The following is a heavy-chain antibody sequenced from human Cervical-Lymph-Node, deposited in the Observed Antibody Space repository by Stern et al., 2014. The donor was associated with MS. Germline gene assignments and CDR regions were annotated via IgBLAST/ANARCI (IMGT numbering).Heavy chain of an antibody. CDR1: GESISSSTHY. J-gene: IGHJ4*02. V-gene: IGHV4-39*01. Sequence: QLQLQESGPGLVKPSETLSLTRAVSGESISSSTHYSAWIRQPPGKGLEWIGSVYYSGPTYYSPSFRSPVTISVDTSKNPFSLGLNSVTAADTAVYYCAKHACTGAACPFDLWGQGTLVTVSS. CDR3: AKHACTGAACPFDL. D-gene: IGHD2-8*02. CDR2: VYYSGPT.